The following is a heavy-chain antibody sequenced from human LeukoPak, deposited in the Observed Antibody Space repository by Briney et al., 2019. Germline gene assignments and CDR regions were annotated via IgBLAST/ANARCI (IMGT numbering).Heavy chain of an antibody. D-gene: IGHD3-16*02. CDR2: ISGSGGST. V-gene: IGHV3-23*01. CDR3: AKAYYDYVWGSYLSDY. J-gene: IGHJ4*02. CDR1: GFTFSSYA. Sequence: GGSLRLSCAASGFTFSSYAMSWVRQAPGKGLEWVSAISGSGGSTYYADSVKGRFTISRDNSKNTLYLQMNSLRAEDTAVYYCAKAYYDYVWGSYLSDYWGQGTLVTVSS.